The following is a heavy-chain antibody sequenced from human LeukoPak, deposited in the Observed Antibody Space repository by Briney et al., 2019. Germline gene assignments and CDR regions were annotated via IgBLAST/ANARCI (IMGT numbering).Heavy chain of an antibody. V-gene: IGHV1-18*01. CDR2: ISAYNGNT. Sequence: SWVRQAPGQGLEWMGWISAYNGNTNYAQKFQGRVTMTEDTSTDTAYMELSSLRSEDTAVYYCATEDYATAADAFDIWGQGTMVTVSS. CDR3: ATEDYATAADAFDI. J-gene: IGHJ3*02. D-gene: IGHD4/OR15-4a*01.